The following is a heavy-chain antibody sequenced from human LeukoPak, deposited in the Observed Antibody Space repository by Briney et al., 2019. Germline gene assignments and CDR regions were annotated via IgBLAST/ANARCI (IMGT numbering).Heavy chain of an antibody. Sequence: GGSLRLSCAASAFTFSNYWMSWVRQAPGKGLEWVANIKQDGSEKYYVDSVKGRFTISRDNAKNSLFPQMNSLTADDTAVYYCATWKSSSSLPGDYWGQGTLVTVSS. J-gene: IGHJ4*02. D-gene: IGHD6-19*01. V-gene: IGHV3-7*01. CDR1: AFTFSNYW. CDR3: ATWKSSSSLPGDY. CDR2: IKQDGSEK.